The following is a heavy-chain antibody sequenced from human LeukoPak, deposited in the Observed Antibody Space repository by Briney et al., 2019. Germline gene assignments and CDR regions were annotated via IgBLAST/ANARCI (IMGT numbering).Heavy chain of an antibody. V-gene: IGHV4-31*03. CDR3: AKVLRGTGNWFDP. D-gene: IGHD3-16*01. CDR2: IYYSGST. Sequence: TSQTLSLTCTVSGGSISSGGYYWSWIRQYPGKGLEWIGSIYYSGSTYYNPSLKSRLTISVDTSNNQFSLNLSSVTAADTAVYYCAKVLRGTGNWFDPWGQGTLVTVSS. CDR1: GGSISSGGYY. J-gene: IGHJ5*02.